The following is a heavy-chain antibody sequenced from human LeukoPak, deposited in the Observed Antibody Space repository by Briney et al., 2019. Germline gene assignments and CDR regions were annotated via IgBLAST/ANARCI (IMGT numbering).Heavy chain of an antibody. D-gene: IGHD3-10*01. V-gene: IGHV1-18*01. J-gene: IGHJ6*02. Sequence: ASMKVSCKASGYTFTSYGISWVRQAPGQGLEWMGWISAYNGNTNYAQKLQGRVTMTTDTSTSTAYMELRSLRSDDTAVYYCARDHYGSGSYPFGVHYGMDVWGQGTTVTVSS. CDR1: GYTFTSYG. CDR3: ARDHYGSGSYPFGVHYGMDV. CDR2: ISAYNGNT.